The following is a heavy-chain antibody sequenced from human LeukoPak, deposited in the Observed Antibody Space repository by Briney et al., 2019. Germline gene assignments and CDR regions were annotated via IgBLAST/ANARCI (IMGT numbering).Heavy chain of an antibody. CDR1: GGTFSSYA. CDR2: IIPIFGTA. J-gene: IGHJ5*02. D-gene: IGHD3-10*01. CDR3: AKGGIWFGELKNWLDP. V-gene: IGHV1-69*05. Sequence: SVKVSCKASGGTFSSYAISWVRQAPGQGLEWMGGIIPIFGTANYAQKFQGRVTITTDESTSTAYMELSSLRSEDTAVYYCAKGGIWFGELKNWLDPWGQGTRVTVSS.